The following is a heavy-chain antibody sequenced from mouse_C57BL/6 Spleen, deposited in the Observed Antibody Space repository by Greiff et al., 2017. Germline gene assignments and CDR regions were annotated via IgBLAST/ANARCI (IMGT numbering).Heavy chain of an antibody. J-gene: IGHJ4*01. CDR1: GYTFTSYW. D-gene: IGHD2-1*01. Sequence: VQLQQSGAELVRPGSSVKLSCKASGYTFTSYWMHWVKQRPIQGLEWIGNIDPSDSETHYNQKFKDKATLTVDKSSSTAYMQLSSLTSEDSAVYYCARNGYGNYGYAMDYWGQGTSVTVSS. CDR2: IDPSDSET. CDR3: ARNGYGNYGYAMDY. V-gene: IGHV1-52*01.